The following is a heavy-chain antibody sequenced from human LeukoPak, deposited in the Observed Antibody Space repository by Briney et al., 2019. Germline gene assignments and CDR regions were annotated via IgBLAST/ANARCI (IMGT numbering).Heavy chain of an antibody. V-gene: IGHV3-30*04. CDR1: GFTFSSYA. Sequence: PGGSLRLSCAASGFTFSSYAMHWVRQAPGKGLEWVAVISYDGSNKYYADSVKGRFSISRDKSKNTLYVQMNSLRAEDTAVYYCAKGSIVGATSYYYMDVWGKGTTVTISS. CDR3: AKGSIVGATSYYYMDV. D-gene: IGHD1-26*01. CDR2: ISYDGSNK. J-gene: IGHJ6*03.